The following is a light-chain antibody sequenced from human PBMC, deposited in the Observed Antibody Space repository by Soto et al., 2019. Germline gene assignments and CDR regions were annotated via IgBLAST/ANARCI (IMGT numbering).Light chain of an antibody. Sequence: DIQMTQSPSSLSASVGDRVTITCRASQSISVSLAWYQQKPGKAPRLLIYDASTLQGGVPSRFSGRGSGTEFTLTISSLQPDDFATYYCQQYNSYSWTFGQGTKVDIK. J-gene: IGKJ1*01. CDR2: DAS. CDR3: QQYNSYSWT. CDR1: QSISVS. V-gene: IGKV1-5*01.